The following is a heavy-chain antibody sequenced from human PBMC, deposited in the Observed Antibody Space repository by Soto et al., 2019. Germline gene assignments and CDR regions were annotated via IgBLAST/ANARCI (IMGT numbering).Heavy chain of an antibody. J-gene: IGHJ6*02. Sequence: SATLSLTCSVSGGSISSGGYYWSLILQHPGKGLEWIGYIYYSGSTYYNPSLKSRVTISVDTSKNHFSLKLSSVTAADTAVYYCARYCSSTSCYLGHYGMDVWGQGTTVTVSS. CDR3: ARYCSSTSCYLGHYGMDV. V-gene: IGHV4-31*03. CDR2: IYYSGST. D-gene: IGHD2-2*01. CDR1: GGSISSGGYY.